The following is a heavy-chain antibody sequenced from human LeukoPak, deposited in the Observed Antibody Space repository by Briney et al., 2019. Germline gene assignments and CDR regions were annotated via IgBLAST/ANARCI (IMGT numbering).Heavy chain of an antibody. J-gene: IGHJ5*01. CDR2: NATSGST. CDR1: GGSCSNYY. Sequence: SDTLSLTCTGSGGSCSNYYWTWIRQSAGKGLEWIGRNATSGSTNYNPSLKSRPTMSVDTSKNQFSLKLSSVTAADTAVYYCAREGIPVAGANWFDSWGQGTLVTVSS. V-gene: IGHV4-4*07. D-gene: IGHD6-19*01. CDR3: AREGIPVAGANWFDS.